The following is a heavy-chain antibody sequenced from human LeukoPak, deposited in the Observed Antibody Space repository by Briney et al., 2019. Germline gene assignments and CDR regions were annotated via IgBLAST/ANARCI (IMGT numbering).Heavy chain of an antibody. J-gene: IGHJ5*02. D-gene: IGHD3-16*02. CDR1: GGSISRYY. CDR2: IYTSGST. Sequence: SETLSLTCTVSGGSISRYYWSWIRQPPGKGLEWIGYIYTSGSTNYNPSLKSRVTISVDTSKNQFSLKLSSVTAADTAVYYCARHRRFSGIHFWFDPWGQGTLVTVSS. CDR3: ARHRRFSGIHFWFDP. V-gene: IGHV4-4*09.